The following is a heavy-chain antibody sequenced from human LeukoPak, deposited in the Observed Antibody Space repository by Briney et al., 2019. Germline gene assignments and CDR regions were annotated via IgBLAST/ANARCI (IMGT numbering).Heavy chain of an antibody. Sequence: GGSLRLSCAASGFTFSSYGMHWVRQAPGKGLEWVASTSSGSSWIYYADSVRGRFTISRDNAKNLLYLQMNSLRVEDTAIYYCARDAGGRTQREGWFDPWGQGTLVTVSS. D-gene: IGHD1-1*01. CDR2: TSSGSSWI. V-gene: IGHV3-21*06. CDR1: GFTFSSYG. CDR3: ARDAGGRTQREGWFDP. J-gene: IGHJ5*02.